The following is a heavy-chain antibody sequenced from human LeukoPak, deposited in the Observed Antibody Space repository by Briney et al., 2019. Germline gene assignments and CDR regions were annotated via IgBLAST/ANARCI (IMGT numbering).Heavy chain of an antibody. V-gene: IGHV4-59*12. CDR2: FYSGERP. CDR1: GGSFSYSH. CDR3: ARVGYYYDSSAAFDI. Sequence: SETLSLTCTVSGGSFSYSHWSWIRQAPGKGLECIGNFYSGERPNYNPSLKSRVAISADTSKNQFFLRLTSVTAADTAVYYCARVGYYYDSSAAFDIWGQGTMVTVSS. J-gene: IGHJ3*02. D-gene: IGHD3-22*01.